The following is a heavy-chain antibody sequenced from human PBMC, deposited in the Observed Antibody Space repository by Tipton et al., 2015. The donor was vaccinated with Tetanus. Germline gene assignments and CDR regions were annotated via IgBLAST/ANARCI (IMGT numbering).Heavy chain of an antibody. J-gene: IGHJ2*01. CDR3: VKAAGSRYFDL. CDR1: GGSVSTYY. Sequence: LSLTCTVSGGSVSTYYWSWIRQPAGKGLEWIGRFHSSGNIAYNPSLGSRVAMSIDTSKNQVSLRLTSVAAADTAVYYCVKAAGSRYFDLWGRGTLVTVSS. CDR2: FHSSGNI. V-gene: IGHV4-4*07.